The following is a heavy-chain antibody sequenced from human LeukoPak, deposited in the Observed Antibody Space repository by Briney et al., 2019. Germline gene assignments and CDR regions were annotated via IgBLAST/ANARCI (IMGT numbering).Heavy chain of an antibody. J-gene: IGHJ3*02. Sequence: GGSLRLSCAASGFTFSSYAMNWVRQAPGKGLEWVSSISSSSSYIYYADSVKGRFTISRDNAKNSLYLQMNSLRAEDTAVYYCARGSSWYNAFDIWGQGTMVTVSS. CDR3: ARGSSWYNAFDI. CDR1: GFTFSSYA. V-gene: IGHV3-21*01. D-gene: IGHD6-13*01. CDR2: ISSSSSYI.